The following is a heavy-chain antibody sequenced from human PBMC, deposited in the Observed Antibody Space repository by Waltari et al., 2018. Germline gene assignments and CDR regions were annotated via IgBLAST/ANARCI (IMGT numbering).Heavy chain of an antibody. CDR1: GGSISSYY. Sequence: QVQLQESGPGLVKPSETLSLTCTVSGGSISSYYWSWIRQPAGKGLEWIGRIYTSGSTNYNPSLKSRVTMSVDTSKNQFSLKLSSVTAADTAVYYCARVRLFTYGALLVSWYFDLWGRGTLVTVSS. CDR2: IYTSGST. D-gene: IGHD4-17*01. V-gene: IGHV4-4*07. CDR3: ARVRLFTYGALLVSWYFDL. J-gene: IGHJ2*01.